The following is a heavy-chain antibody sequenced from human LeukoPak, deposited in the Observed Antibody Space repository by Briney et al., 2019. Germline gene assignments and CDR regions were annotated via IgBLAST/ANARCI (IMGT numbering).Heavy chain of an antibody. D-gene: IGHD2-21*01. CDR3: AKRPDCRTTNCFRFEY. V-gene: IGHV3-23*01. Sequence: GSLRLSCAASGFTFSTYAMSWVRQAPGQGLEWVSSINGDGGSTYYAESVKGRFTVSRDNSKNTLYLQMDSLRAEDTAVYYCAKRPDCRTTNCFRFEYWGQGTLVTVSS. J-gene: IGHJ4*02. CDR2: INGDGGST. CDR1: GFTFSTYA.